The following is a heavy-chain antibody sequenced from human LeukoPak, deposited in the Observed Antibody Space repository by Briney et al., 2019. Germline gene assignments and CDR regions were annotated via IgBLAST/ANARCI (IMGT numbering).Heavy chain of an antibody. CDR3: ARSSYSSSSSV. Sequence: GGSLRLSCAVSGFTFSGFWMSWSRQAPGKGLGWVASINSDGSEGYYADVVKGRFTISRDNAKNSLYLQINSLRAEDTAVYYCARSSYSSSSSVWGQGTMVTVSS. V-gene: IGHV3-7*03. CDR2: INSDGSEG. D-gene: IGHD6-6*01. J-gene: IGHJ3*01. CDR1: GFTFSGFW.